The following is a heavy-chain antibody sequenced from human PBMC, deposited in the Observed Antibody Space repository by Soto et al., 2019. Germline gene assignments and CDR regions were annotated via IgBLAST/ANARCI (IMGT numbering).Heavy chain of an antibody. Sequence: QVQLVESGGGLVQPGRSLRLSCAASGFTFSFHVMNWVRQAPGKGLEWVALIRKDGSNKYYGDSVKGRFTISRDDSKNKRELTMDSLGDEDTGVYCCGRVGLSHGFDIWGQGTMVIVSS. CDR3: GRVGLSHGFDI. CDR1: GFTFSFHV. V-gene: IGHV3-33*01. CDR2: IRKDGSNK. J-gene: IGHJ3*02.